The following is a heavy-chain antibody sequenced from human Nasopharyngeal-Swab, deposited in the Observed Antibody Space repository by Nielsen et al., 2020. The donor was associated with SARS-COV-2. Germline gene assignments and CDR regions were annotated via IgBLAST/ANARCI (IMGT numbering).Heavy chain of an antibody. J-gene: IGHJ3*02. V-gene: IGHV4-31*02. D-gene: IGHD2-8*01. Sequence: WIRQPPGKGLEWIGYIYYSGSTYYNPSLKSRVTISVDTSKNQFSLKLSSVTAADTAVYYCAREGGGYCTNGVCYPSNDAFDIWGQGTMGTVSS. CDR2: IYYSGST. CDR3: AREGGGYCTNGVCYPSNDAFDI.